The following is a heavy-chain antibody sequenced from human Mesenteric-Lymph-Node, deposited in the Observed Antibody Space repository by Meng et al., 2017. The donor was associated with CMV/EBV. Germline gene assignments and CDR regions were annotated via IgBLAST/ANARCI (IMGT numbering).Heavy chain of an antibody. J-gene: IGHJ4*02. CDR3: AKAFSASYIDVATVFDY. V-gene: IGHV3-23*01. CDR1: GFTFSTCA. CDR2: VSGSGSNT. D-gene: IGHD3-10*01. Sequence: GESLKISCGASGFTFSTCAVSWVRQAPGQGLEWVSTVSGSGSNTYYADSVKGRFTISRDNSQRTVFLQMNSLRVDDTAVYFCAKAFSASYIDVATVFDYWGEGTLVTVSS.